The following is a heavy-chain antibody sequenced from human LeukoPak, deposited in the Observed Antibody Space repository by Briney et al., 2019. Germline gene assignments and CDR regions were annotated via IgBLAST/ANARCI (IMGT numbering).Heavy chain of an antibody. V-gene: IGHV3-7*01. CDR2: IKQDRSEK. Sequence: GGSLRLSCAASGFTFSNYWMSWVRQAPGKGLEWVANIKQDRSEKYYVDSVKGRFTISRDNAKNSLYLQMNSLRAEDTAVYYCVVVFDYWGQGTLVTVSS. CDR1: GFTFSNYW. D-gene: IGHD3-22*01. CDR3: VVVFDY. J-gene: IGHJ4*02.